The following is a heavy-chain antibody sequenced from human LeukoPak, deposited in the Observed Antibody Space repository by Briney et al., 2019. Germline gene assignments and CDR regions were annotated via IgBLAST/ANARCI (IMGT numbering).Heavy chain of an antibody. CDR2: IKQDGSEK. CDR1: GFTFSSYW. Sequence: PGGSLRLSXAASGFTFSSYWMSWVRQAPGKGLEWVANIKQDGSEKYYVDSVKGRFTISRDNAKNSLYLQMNSLRAEDTAVYYCAREEHSYGYIRIGYYYYYMDVWGKGTTVTVSS. V-gene: IGHV3-7*01. D-gene: IGHD5-18*01. CDR3: AREEHSYGYIRIGYYYYYMDV. J-gene: IGHJ6*03.